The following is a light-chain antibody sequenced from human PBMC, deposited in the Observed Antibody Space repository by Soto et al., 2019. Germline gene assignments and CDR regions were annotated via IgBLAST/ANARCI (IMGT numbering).Light chain of an antibody. Sequence: DIGMTQSPDALSLSLGERATVSCRASQAVSSGFLAWYQQKVGQAPRLLIYGASTRATGIPDRFSGSGSGTDFTLTIDRLEPEDFAVYYCHQYYSSPTTFGGGTKVDIK. CDR1: QAVSSGF. CDR2: GAS. CDR3: HQYYSSPTT. J-gene: IGKJ4*01. V-gene: IGKV3-20*01.